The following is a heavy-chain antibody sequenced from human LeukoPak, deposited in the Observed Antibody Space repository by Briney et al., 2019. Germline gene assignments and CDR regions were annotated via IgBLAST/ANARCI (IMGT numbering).Heavy chain of an antibody. D-gene: IGHD3-22*01. V-gene: IGHV4-61*02. CDR2: IYTSGST. J-gene: IGHJ4*02. CDR1: GGSISSGSYY. Sequence: SETLSLTCTVSGGSISSGSYYLSWIRQPAGKGLEWIGRIYTSGSTNYNPSLKSRVTISVDTSKNQFSLKLSSVTAADTAVYYCARNRDYDSSGPLDYWGQGTLVTVSS. CDR3: ARNRDYDSSGPLDY.